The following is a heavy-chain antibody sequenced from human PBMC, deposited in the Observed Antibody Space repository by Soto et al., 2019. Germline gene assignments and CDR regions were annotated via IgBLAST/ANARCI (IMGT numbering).Heavy chain of an antibody. CDR3: ARRMTWSLWCFDL. V-gene: IGHV1-8*01. CDR2: MNPNSGNT. Sequence: QVQLLQSGAEVKQPGTSVRVSCRASGYTFKDYDINWVRRAPGQGLEWMGWMNPNSGNTAYARKFHDRITMTRSVSAGTAFMELNSLTPADTAVYYCARRMTWSLWCFDLWGSGTQVTVSS. CDR1: GYTFKDYD. D-gene: IGHD3-3*01. J-gene: IGHJ2*01.